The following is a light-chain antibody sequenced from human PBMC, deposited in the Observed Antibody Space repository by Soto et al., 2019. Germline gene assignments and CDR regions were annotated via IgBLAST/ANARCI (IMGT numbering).Light chain of an antibody. Sequence: EFVLTQSPGTLSLSPGERATLSCRASQTVRNNYLAWYQQKPGQAPRLLIYDASSRATGIPDRFSGGGSGTDFTLTTSRLEPEDFAVYYCQQFSSCPLTFGGGTKV. CDR2: DAS. J-gene: IGKJ4*01. V-gene: IGKV3-20*01. CDR1: QTVRNNY. CDR3: QQFSSCPLT.